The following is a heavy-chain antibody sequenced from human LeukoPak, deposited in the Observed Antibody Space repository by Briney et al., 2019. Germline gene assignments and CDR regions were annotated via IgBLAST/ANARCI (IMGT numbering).Heavy chain of an antibody. V-gene: IGHV4-34*01. J-gene: IGHJ5*02. Sequence: SETLSLTCDVYGGSFSGYYWSWIRQPPGKGLEWIGEINHSGSTNYNPSLKSRVTISVDTSKNQFSLKLSSVTAADTAVHYCAIHIVVVPAAKKKNWFDPWGQGTLVTVSS. CDR1: GGSFSGYY. CDR2: INHSGST. D-gene: IGHD2-2*01. CDR3: AIHIVVVPAAKKKNWFDP.